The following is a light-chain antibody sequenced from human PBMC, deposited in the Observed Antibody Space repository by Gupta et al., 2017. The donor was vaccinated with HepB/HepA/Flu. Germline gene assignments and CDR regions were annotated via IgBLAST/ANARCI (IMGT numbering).Light chain of an antibody. V-gene: IGKV3-20*01. CDR2: GAS. CDR3: QRYCTSPT. Sequence: EIVLTQSPGPLSLSPGERATLSCRASQSVSNNYLAWYQQKPGQAPRLLIYGASSRATGIPDRFSGSGAGTDFTLTSSRREDEACAVYYGQRYCTSPTFGQGTKVEIK. CDR1: QSVSNNY. J-gene: IGKJ1*01.